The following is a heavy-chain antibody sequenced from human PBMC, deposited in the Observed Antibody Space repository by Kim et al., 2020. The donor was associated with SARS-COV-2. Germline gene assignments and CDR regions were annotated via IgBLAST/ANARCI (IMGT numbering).Heavy chain of an antibody. Sequence: SVKVSCKASGGTFSSYAISWVRQAPGQGLEWMGGIIPIFGTANYAQKFQGRVTITTDESTSTAYMELSSLRSEDTAVYYCALPQDTAMVLDYWGQGTLVTVSS. D-gene: IGHD5-18*01. V-gene: IGHV1-69*05. CDR2: IIPIFGTA. J-gene: IGHJ4*02. CDR3: ALPQDTAMVLDY. CDR1: GGTFSSYA.